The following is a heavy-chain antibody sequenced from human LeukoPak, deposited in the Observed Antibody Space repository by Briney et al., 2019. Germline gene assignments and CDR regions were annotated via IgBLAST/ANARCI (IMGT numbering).Heavy chain of an antibody. Sequence: GGSLRLSCAASGFTFSNYGMHWVRQAPGKGLEWVAFTRYDGSNEHYSDSVKGRFTISRDNSKNTLYLLINSLRAEDTAVYYCARAPGSLVSIAARPYYFDYWGQGSLVTVSS. D-gene: IGHD6-6*01. CDR1: GFTFSNYG. J-gene: IGHJ4*02. CDR3: ARAPGSLVSIAARPYYFDY. CDR2: TRYDGSNE. V-gene: IGHV3-30*02.